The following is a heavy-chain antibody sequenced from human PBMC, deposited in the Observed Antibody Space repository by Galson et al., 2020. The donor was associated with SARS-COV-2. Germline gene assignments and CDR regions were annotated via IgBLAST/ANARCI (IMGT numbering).Heavy chain of an antibody. V-gene: IGHV3-53*01. D-gene: IGHD6-19*01. CDR3: ATTTGGHSSCWYIRSGYFQH. Sequence: GGSLRLSCAASGFTVSDNYMSWVRQAPGKGLEWISVIYSGGAIYYADSVKGRFTISRDNSKNTLYLQMNSLRAEDTAVYYCATTTGGHSSCWYIRSGYFQHWGQGTLVTVSS. CDR1: GFTVSDNY. CDR2: IYSGGAI. J-gene: IGHJ1*01.